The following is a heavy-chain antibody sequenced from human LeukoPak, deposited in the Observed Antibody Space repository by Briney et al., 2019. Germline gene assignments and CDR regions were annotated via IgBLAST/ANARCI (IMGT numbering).Heavy chain of an antibody. CDR2: IIPILGIA. CDR3: ARGLPHSGYVQNWFDP. Sequence: GASVKVSCKASGGTFSSYAISWVRQAPGQGLEWMGRIIPILGIANYAQKFQGRVPITADKSTSTAYMELSSLRSEDTAVYYCARGLPHSGYVQNWFDPWGQGTLVTVSS. V-gene: IGHV1-69*04. D-gene: IGHD5-12*01. CDR1: GGTFSSYA. J-gene: IGHJ5*02.